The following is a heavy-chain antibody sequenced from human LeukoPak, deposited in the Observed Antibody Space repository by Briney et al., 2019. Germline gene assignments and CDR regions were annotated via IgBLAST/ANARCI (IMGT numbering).Heavy chain of an antibody. Sequence: PGGSLRLSCAVSGFTFSSYSMNWVRQAPGKGLEWVSYISSSSSTIYYADSVKGRFTISRDNAKNSLYLQMNSLRAEDTAVYYCARSSRLTFDYWGQGTLVTVSS. CDR3: ARSSRLTFDY. CDR2: ISSSSSTI. D-gene: IGHD6-6*01. CDR1: GFTFSSYS. J-gene: IGHJ4*02. V-gene: IGHV3-48*01.